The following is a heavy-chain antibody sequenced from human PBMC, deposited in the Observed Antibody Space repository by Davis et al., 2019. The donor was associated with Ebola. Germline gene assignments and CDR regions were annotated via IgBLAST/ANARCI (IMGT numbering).Heavy chain of an antibody. D-gene: IGHD3-9*01. CDR2: INWNGGST. Sequence: PGGSLRLSCAASGFTFDDYAMSWVRQAPGKGLEWVSGINWNGGSTGYADSVKGRFTISRDNAKNSLYLQMNSLRAEDTALYHCARVNALTGYSRFDPWGQGTQVTVSS. CDR3: ARVNALTGYSRFDP. J-gene: IGHJ5*02. CDR1: GFTFDDYA. V-gene: IGHV3-20*01.